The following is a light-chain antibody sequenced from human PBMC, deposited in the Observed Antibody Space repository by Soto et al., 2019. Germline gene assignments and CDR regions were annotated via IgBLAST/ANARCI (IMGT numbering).Light chain of an antibody. Sequence: DIQMTQSPSTLSGSVGDRVTITCRASQTISSWLSWYQQKPGKAPKLMISKASTLTSGVPSRCSGSGSGTDFTLTISRLQHDFAAYYCQHYNSYSEAFGQGTKVELK. CDR1: QTISSW. CDR2: KAS. CDR3: QHYNSYSEA. J-gene: IGKJ1*01. V-gene: IGKV1-5*03.